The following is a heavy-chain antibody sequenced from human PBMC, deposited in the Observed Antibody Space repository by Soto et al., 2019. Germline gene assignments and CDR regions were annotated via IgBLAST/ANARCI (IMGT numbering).Heavy chain of an antibody. V-gene: IGHV3-30*18. J-gene: IGHJ4*02. Sequence: QVQLVESGGGVVQPGRSLRLSCAVSGFTFSSYGMHWVRQAPGKGLEWVAVISYDGSDKYHGDSVKGRFTISRDNSKNTLYLQMNSLRAEDTAVYYCAKDAGNWNYGYFDYWGQGTLVTVSS. CDR3: AKDAGNWNYGYFDY. D-gene: IGHD1-7*01. CDR2: ISYDGSDK. CDR1: GFTFSSYG.